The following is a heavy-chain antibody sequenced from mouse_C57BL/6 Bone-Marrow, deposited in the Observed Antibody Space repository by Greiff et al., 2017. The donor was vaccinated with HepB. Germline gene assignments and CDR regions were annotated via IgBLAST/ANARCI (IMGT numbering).Heavy chain of an antibody. CDR3: ARRGYDYGYYAMDY. D-gene: IGHD2-4*01. J-gene: IGHJ4*01. CDR1: GYTFTDHT. CDR2: IYPRDGST. Sequence: VQLQESAAELVKPGASVKISCKVSGYTFTDHTIHWMKQRPEQGLEWIGYIYPRDGSTKYNEKFKGKATLTADKSSSTAYMQLNSLTSEDSAVYFCARRGYDYGYYAMDYWGQGTSVTVSS. V-gene: IGHV1-78*01.